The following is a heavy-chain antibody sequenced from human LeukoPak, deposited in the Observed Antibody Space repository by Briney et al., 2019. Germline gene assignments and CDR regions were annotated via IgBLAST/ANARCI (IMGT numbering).Heavy chain of an antibody. CDR2: IYTSGST. V-gene: IGHV4-61*02. D-gene: IGHD3-3*01. CDR3: ARVNTIFGVADY. CDR1: GGSISSGSYY. Sequence: SQTLSLTCSVSGGSISSGSYYWSWIRQPAGKGLEWIGRIYTSGSTNYNPSLKSRVTISVGTSKNQFSLRLSSVTAADTAVYYCARVNTIFGVADYWGQGTLVTVSS. J-gene: IGHJ4*02.